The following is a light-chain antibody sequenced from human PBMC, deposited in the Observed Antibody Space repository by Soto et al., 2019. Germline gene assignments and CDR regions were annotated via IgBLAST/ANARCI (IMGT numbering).Light chain of an antibody. J-gene: IGLJ1*01. CDR2: EVS. CDR3: SSYAGTAYV. V-gene: IGLV2-8*01. CDR1: SSDVGGSKY. Sequence: QSALTQPASVSGSPGQSITISCTGTSSDVGGSKYISWYQQFPGKAPKLMIYEVSDRPSGVPDRFSGSKSGNTASLTVSGLQTEDEADYYCSSYAGTAYVFGTGTKLTVL.